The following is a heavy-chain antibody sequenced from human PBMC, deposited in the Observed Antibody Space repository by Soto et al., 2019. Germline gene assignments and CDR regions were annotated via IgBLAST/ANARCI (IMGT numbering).Heavy chain of an antibody. D-gene: IGHD3-9*01. CDR1: GSSISSRVYY. J-gene: IGHJ4*02. CDR2: IYYSGNT. Sequence: PSETLSLTCTVSGSSISSRVYYWGWIRQPPGKGLEWIGSIYYSGNTYYNSSLKSRVIISVATSENQLSLKLSSVTAADTAVYYCARSIELRYFDDWGRGTLVPVSS. CDR3: ARSIELRYFDD. V-gene: IGHV4-39*01.